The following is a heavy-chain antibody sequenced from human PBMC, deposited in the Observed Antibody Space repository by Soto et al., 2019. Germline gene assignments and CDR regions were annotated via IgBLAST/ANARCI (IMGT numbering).Heavy chain of an antibody. J-gene: IGHJ6*02. Sequence: QVQLVESGGGVVQPGRSLRLSCAASGFTFSSYGMHWVRQAPGKGLEWVAVISYDGSNKYYADSVKGRFTISRDNSKNTLYLQMNSLRAEDTAVYYCAKDMVRHTGMDVWGQGTTVTVSS. CDR2: ISYDGSNK. CDR3: AKDMVRHTGMDV. D-gene: IGHD3-10*01. CDR1: GFTFSSYG. V-gene: IGHV3-30*18.